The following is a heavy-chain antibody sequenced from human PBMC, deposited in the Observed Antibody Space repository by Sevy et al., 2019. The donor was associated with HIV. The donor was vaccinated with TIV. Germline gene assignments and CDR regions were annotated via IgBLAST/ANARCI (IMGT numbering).Heavy chain of an antibody. CDR1: NFSISSGYH. V-gene: IGHV4-38-2*01. CDR2: TYHGGST. CDR3: ARQSGGDRLDYYGMDV. D-gene: IGHD2-21*02. Sequence: SETLSLTCGVSNFSISSGYHWGWIRQTPGKGLEWIGNTYHGGSTYYNPSLKSRVAISVDTSTNKLSLRLSSVTAADTAVYYCARQSGGDRLDYYGMDVWGQGTTVTVSS. J-gene: IGHJ6*02.